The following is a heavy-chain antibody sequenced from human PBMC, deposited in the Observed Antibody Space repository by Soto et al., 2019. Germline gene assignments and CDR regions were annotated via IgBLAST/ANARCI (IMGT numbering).Heavy chain of an antibody. J-gene: IGHJ4*02. D-gene: IGHD2-8*02. V-gene: IGHV3-21*01. CDR3: ASDLEVYCYSNCDY. Sequence: EVQLVESGGGLVKPGGSLRLSCAASGFTFSSYSMSWVRQAPGKGLEWVSSISGSSSYIYYADSVRGRFSISRDNAKNSLYLQLNSLRSEDTAVYYCASDLEVYCYSNCDYWGQGTLVSVSS. CDR2: ISGSSSYI. CDR1: GFTFSSYS.